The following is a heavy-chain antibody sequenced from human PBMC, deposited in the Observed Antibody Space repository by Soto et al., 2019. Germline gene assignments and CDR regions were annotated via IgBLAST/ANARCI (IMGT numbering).Heavy chain of an antibody. CDR2: IYYSGTT. V-gene: IGHV4-28*03. Sequence: SETLSLTCAVSGYSISSSNWWGLIRQPAGKGLEWIGYIYYSGTTYYNPSLKSRVTMSVDTSKNQFSLKLSSVTAADTAVYYCAREGSYKNYYYYGMDVWGQGTTVTVSS. J-gene: IGHJ6*02. CDR3: AREGSYKNYYYYGMDV. D-gene: IGHD2-15*01. CDR1: GYSISSSNW.